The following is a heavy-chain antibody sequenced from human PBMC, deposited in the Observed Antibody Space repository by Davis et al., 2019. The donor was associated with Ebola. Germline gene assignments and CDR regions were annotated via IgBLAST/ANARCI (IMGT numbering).Heavy chain of an antibody. V-gene: IGHV3-53*05. CDR3: ATTQWLREFDN. CDR1: GFTVSSNH. D-gene: IGHD6-19*01. J-gene: IGHJ4*02. Sequence: GGSLRLSCTASGFTVSSNHMSWVRQAPGKGLEWVSVIYDQSTAYADAVRGRFIISRDKSNNTLYLEMSSLRVDDTAVYYGATTQWLREFDNWGQGTLVTVSS. CDR2: IYDQST.